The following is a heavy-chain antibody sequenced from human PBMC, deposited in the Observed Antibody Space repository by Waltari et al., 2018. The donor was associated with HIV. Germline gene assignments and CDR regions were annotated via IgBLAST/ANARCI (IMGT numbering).Heavy chain of an antibody. D-gene: IGHD2-21*02. Sequence: EVQLVESGGGLVQPGGSLSLSFAASGCTARTHYMTWVRQAPGKGLEWVSVIYSGGSTYYADSVKGRFTISRDNSKNTLYLQMNSLRAEDTAVYYCASIAYCGGDCYPRGMDVWGQGTTVTVSS. CDR3: ASIAYCGGDCYPRGMDV. CDR1: GCTARTHY. V-gene: IGHV3-66*01. CDR2: IYSGGST. J-gene: IGHJ6*02.